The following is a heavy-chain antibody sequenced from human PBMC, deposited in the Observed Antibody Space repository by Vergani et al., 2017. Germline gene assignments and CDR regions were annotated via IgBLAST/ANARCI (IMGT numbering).Heavy chain of an antibody. CDR1: GFFFSDYY. J-gene: IGHJ3*02. CDR2: ISNSGNTI. V-gene: IGHV3-11*01. D-gene: IGHD5-24*01. Sequence: QVQLVESGGGLVKPGGSLRLSCTASGFFFSDYYMSWLRQAPGKGLEWVSYISNSGNTIEYADSVKGRFSISRDNAKSSLFLQMDSLRAEDTAVYYCARDHRDYNNYPGTFDIWGQGSMVTVSS. CDR3: ARDHRDYNNYPGTFDI.